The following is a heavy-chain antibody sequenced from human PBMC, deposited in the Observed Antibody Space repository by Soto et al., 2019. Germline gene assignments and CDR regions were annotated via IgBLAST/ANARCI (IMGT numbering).Heavy chain of an antibody. D-gene: IGHD2-21*02. CDR1: VYTFTSYA. J-gene: IGHJ4*02. CDR2: INAGNGNT. V-gene: IGHV1-3*05. CDR3: ARSIVVVTALDY. Sequence: QVQLVQSGAEEKKPGASVKVSCKASVYTFTSYAMHWVRQAPGQRLEWMGWINAGNGNTKYSQKFQGRVTITRDTSASTAYLELSSVRSEDTAVYYCARSIVVVTALDYWGQGTLVTVSS.